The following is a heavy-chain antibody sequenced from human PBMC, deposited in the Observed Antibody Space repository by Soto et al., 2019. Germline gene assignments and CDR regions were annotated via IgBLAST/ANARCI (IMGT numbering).Heavy chain of an antibody. J-gene: IGHJ4*02. D-gene: IGHD3-22*01. Sequence: ASVKVSCKASGGTFSSYAISWVRQAPGQGLEWMGGIIPIFGTANYAQKFQGRVTITADESTSTAYMELSSLRSEDTAVYYCARGGRTYYYDSSGYFDYWGQGTLVTVSS. V-gene: IGHV1-69*13. CDR2: IIPIFGTA. CDR1: GGTFSSYA. CDR3: ARGGRTYYYDSSGYFDY.